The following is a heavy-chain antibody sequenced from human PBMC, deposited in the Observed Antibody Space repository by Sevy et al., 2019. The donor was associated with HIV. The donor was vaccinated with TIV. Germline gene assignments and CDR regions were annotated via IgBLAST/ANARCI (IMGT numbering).Heavy chain of an antibody. Sequence: ASVKVSCKASGYTFTSYGISWVRQAPGQGLEWMGWISTYNSIRNSAQKFQDRVTMTTDTSTSTAYMQLRGLRSDDTAVNYCARSTQVAGRNNWFDPWGQGTLVTVSS. CDR2: ISTYNSIR. CDR1: GYTFTSYG. CDR3: ARSTQVAGRNNWFDP. V-gene: IGHV1-18*01. J-gene: IGHJ5*02. D-gene: IGHD6-19*01.